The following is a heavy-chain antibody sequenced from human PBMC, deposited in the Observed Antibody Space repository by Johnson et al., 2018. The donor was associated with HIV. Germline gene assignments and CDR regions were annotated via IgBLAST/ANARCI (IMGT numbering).Heavy chain of an antibody. Sequence: QVQLVESGGGLVQRGGSLRLSCAASGFIFSDYAMHWVRLAPGKGLEWVAVTSYDEIKKNYADSVKGRFTISRDNSKNTLYLQMNSLRIEDTAVYYCARDRFGSGRPNAFDLWGQGTMVTVSS. D-gene: IGHD3-10*01. CDR2: TSYDEIKK. V-gene: IGHV3-30*04. CDR1: GFIFSDYA. J-gene: IGHJ3*01. CDR3: ARDRFGSGRPNAFDL.